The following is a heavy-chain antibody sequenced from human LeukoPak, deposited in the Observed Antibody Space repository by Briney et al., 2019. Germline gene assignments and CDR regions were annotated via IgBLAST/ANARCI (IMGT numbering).Heavy chain of an antibody. J-gene: IGHJ4*02. CDR1: GGSISSSNW. V-gene: IGHV4-4*02. Sequence: PSETLSLTCAVSGGSISSSNWWSWVRQPPGKGLEWIGEIYHSGSTNYNPSLESRVTISVDKSKNQFSLKLSSVTAADTAVYYCARVTAARPDYFDYWGQGTLVTVSS. D-gene: IGHD6-6*01. CDR3: ARVTAARPDYFDY. CDR2: IYHSGST.